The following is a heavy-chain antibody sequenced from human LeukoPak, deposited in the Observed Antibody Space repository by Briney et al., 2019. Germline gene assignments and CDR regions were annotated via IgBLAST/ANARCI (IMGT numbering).Heavy chain of an antibody. V-gene: IGHV3-21*01. CDR1: GFTFSSYA. CDR3: ARDLRGSGGY. Sequence: GGSLRLSCAASGFTFSSYAMRWVRQAPGKGLEWVSSISSSSSYIYYADSVKGRFTISRDNAKNSLYLQMNSLRAEDTAVYYCARDLRGSGGYWGQGTLVTVSS. CDR2: ISSSSSYI. J-gene: IGHJ4*02. D-gene: IGHD6-19*01.